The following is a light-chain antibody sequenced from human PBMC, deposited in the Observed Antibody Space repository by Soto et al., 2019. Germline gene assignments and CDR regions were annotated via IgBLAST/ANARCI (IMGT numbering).Light chain of an antibody. V-gene: IGLV1-44*01. CDR2: NNN. Sequence: QSVLTQPPSASGTPGQTVIISCSGSRSDIGSNSVNWYQHLPGTAPKLLIYNNNQRPSGVPDRFSGSKSGTSASLAISGLQSEDEADYYCAACDDSLTGPVFGTGTKLTVL. CDR1: RSDIGSNS. J-gene: IGLJ1*01. CDR3: AACDDSLTGPV.